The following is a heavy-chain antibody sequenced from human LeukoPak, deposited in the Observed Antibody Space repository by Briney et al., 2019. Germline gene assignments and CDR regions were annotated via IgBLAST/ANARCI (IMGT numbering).Heavy chain of an antibody. CDR2: IWYDGSNK. Sequence: PGGSLRLSCAASGFTFSTYGLHWVRQAPGKGLEWAALIWYDGSNKYYADSVKGRFTISRDNSKNTLYLQMNSLRAEDTAVYYCAREKQKYSSGWYCLDYWGQGTLVTVSS. J-gene: IGHJ4*02. V-gene: IGHV3-33*01. D-gene: IGHD6-19*01. CDR1: GFTFSTYG. CDR3: AREKQKYSSGWYCLDY.